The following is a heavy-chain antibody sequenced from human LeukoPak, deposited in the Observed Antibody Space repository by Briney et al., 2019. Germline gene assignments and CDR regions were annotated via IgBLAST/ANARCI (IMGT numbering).Heavy chain of an antibody. CDR3: ARVRIGMATIVYYFDY. V-gene: IGHV4-31*03. D-gene: IGHD5-24*01. CDR2: IYYSGST. CDR1: GGSISSGGYY. Sequence: SQTLSLTCTVSGGSISSGGYYWSWIRQHPGKGLEWIGYIYYSGSTYYNPSLKSRVTISVDTSKNQFSLKLSSVTAADTAVYYCARVRIGMATIVYYFDYWGQGTLVTVSS. J-gene: IGHJ4*02.